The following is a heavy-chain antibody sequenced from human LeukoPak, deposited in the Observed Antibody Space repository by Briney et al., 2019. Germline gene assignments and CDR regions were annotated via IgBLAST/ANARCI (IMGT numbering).Heavy chain of an antibody. D-gene: IGHD4/OR15-4a*01. J-gene: IGHJ4*02. V-gene: IGHV4-39*01. Sequence: SETLSLSCTVSGASFDNSYCWTWVRQPPSKRPEWIGTIYSSEFTYYSPSLRSRVTISAETSKNLFSLRLTSVTAADTAVYYCARGSDDYKLGNYWGQGFLVTVSS. CDR1: GASFDNSYC. CDR3: ARGSDDYKLGNY. CDR2: IYSSEFT.